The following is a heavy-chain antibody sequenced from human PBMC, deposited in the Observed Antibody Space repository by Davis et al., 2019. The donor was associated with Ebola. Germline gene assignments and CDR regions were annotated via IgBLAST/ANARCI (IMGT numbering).Heavy chain of an antibody. D-gene: IGHD5-24*01. CDR1: GFTFSSYA. J-gene: IGHJ4*02. Sequence: PGGSLRLSCAASGFTFSSYAMSWVRQAPGKGLEWVSAISGSGGSTYYADSVKGRFTISRDNSKNTLYLQMNSLRAEDTAVYYCAKDIGAGEMATLYGYYFDYWGQGTLVTVSS. CDR2: ISGSGGST. V-gene: IGHV3-23*01. CDR3: AKDIGAGEMATLYGYYFDY.